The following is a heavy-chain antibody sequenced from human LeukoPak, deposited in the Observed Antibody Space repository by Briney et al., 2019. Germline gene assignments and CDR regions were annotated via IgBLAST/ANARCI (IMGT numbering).Heavy chain of an antibody. CDR1: GYTFTSYA. J-gene: IGHJ6*03. V-gene: IGHV1-69*13. Sequence: ASVKVSCMASGYTFTSYAISWVRQAPGQGLDWMGVIIPIFCTANYAHKFKGRLTITPDESTHTAYMELSRLRSEDTAVYYCARSASGYYGSGSYYDYYYYYMDVWGKGTTVTMSS. CDR2: IIPIFCTA. CDR3: ARSASGYYGSGSYYDYYYYYMDV. D-gene: IGHD3-10*01.